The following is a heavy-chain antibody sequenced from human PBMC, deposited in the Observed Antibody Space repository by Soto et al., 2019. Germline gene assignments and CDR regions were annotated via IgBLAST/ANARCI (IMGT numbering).Heavy chain of an antibody. J-gene: IGHJ4*02. D-gene: IGHD3-10*01. CDR3: ASHLDSFGELSGDLRH. CDR1: GFTFSSYA. CDR2: ISGSGGST. Sequence: GGSLRLSCAASGFTFSSYAMSWVRQAPGKGLEWVSAISGSGGSTYYADSVKGRFTISRDNSKNTLYLQMNSLRAADTAVYYCASHLDSFGELSGDLRHWGQGTLVTVSS. V-gene: IGHV3-23*01.